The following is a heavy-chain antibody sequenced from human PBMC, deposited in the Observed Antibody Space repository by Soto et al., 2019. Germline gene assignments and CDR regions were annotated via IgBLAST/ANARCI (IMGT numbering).Heavy chain of an antibody. D-gene: IGHD2-15*01. CDR2: ISSDGSDK. J-gene: IGHJ4*02. Sequence: QVQLVESGGGVVQPGRSLRLSCAASGFSFSNCGMHWVRQAPGKGLEWVAAISSDGSDKYYSESVKGRFTISRDNSKNTLLLQMNSLRGEDTAVYYCVKGSEVARQVVDYWGQGTLVTVSS. CDR1: GFSFSNCG. V-gene: IGHV3-30*18. CDR3: VKGSEVARQVVDY.